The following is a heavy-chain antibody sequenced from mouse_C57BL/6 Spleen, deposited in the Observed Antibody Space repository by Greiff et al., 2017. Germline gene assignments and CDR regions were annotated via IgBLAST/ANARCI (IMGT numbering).Heavy chain of an antibody. CDR1: GYAFTNYL. CDR3: ARRYYDYAWWAY. J-gene: IGHJ3*01. CDR2: INPGSGGT. V-gene: IGHV1-54*01. D-gene: IGHD2-4*01. Sequence: VQLQQSGAELVRPGTSVKVSCKASGYAFTNYLIEWVKQRPGQGLEWIGVINPGSGGTNYNEKFKGKATLTADKSSSTAYMQLSSLTSEDSAVYFCARRYYDYAWWAYWGQGTLVTVSA.